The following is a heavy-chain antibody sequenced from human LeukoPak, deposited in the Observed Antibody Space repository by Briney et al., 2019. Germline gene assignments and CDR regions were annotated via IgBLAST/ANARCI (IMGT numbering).Heavy chain of an antibody. CDR1: GYTFTGYY. V-gene: IGHV1-2*02. D-gene: IGHD3-22*01. Sequence: ASVKVSCKASGYTFTGYYMHWVRQAPGQGLEWMGWINPNSGGTNYAQKFQGRVTMTRDTSISTAYMKLSRLRSDDTAVYYCASRYYDSSGLGGLDPWGQGTLVTVSS. CDR3: ASRYYDSSGLGGLDP. CDR2: INPNSGGT. J-gene: IGHJ5*02.